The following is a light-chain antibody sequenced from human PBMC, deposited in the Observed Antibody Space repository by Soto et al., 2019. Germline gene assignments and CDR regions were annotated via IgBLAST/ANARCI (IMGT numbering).Light chain of an antibody. CDR2: GAS. J-gene: IGKJ4*01. V-gene: IGKV3-20*01. CDR1: HSVTSTY. CDR3: HQYGNSPLT. Sequence: EIVLTQSPGTLSLSPGERATISCRASHSVTSTYLAWYQQRPGQAPRLLIYGASSRDTGIPGRFSGSGSGTDFTLTISRLEPEDFAVYYCHQYGNSPLTFGGGTKVEIK.